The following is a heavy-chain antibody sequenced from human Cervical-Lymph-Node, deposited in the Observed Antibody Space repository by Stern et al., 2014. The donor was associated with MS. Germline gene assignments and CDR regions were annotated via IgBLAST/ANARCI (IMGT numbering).Heavy chain of an antibody. CDR2: IYEDESS. J-gene: IGHJ5*02. V-gene: IGHV4-30-2*01. D-gene: IGHD3-3*01. CDR3: ARAVRFLEWVPFDP. Sequence: VQLEESGSGLVRPSQTLSLTCTVSGGSVSSGGYTLSWLRQPPGKGLEWIGYIYEDESSYYNPSLKRRVTISIDRSKNQFSLRLSSMTAADTALYYCARAVRFLEWVPFDPWGQGILVTVSS. CDR1: GGSVSSGGYT.